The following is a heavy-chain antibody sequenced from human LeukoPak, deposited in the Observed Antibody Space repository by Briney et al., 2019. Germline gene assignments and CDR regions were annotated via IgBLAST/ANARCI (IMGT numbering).Heavy chain of an antibody. CDR1: GFTFSSYA. CDR2: ISGSGGST. CDR3: AKDGGVWFGESNDY. J-gene: IGHJ4*02. V-gene: IGHV3-23*01. D-gene: IGHD3-10*01. Sequence: GGSLRLSCAASGFTFSSYAMSWVRQAPGKGLEWVSAISGSGGSTYYADSVKGRFTISRDNSKNTLYLQMNSLRAEDTAVYYCAKDGGVWFGESNDYWGQGTLVTVSS.